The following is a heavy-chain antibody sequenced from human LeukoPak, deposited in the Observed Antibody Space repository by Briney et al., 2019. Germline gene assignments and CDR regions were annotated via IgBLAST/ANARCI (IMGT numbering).Heavy chain of an antibody. CDR1: GFTFSGSG. D-gene: IGHD2-2*01. J-gene: IGHJ4*02. CDR3: ARSPTSWYFDY. V-gene: IGHV3-30*02. Sequence: PGGSLRLSCAASGFTFSGSGMHWVRQAPGKGLERVAFIRYHGSDKYYADSVKGRFTISRDNSKNTLYLQMNSLRPEDTSVYFCARSPTSWYFDYWGQGTLVTVSS. CDR2: IRYHGSDK.